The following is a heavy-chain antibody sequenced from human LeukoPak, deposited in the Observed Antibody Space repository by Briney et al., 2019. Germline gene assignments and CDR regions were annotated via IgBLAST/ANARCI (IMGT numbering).Heavy chain of an antibody. J-gene: IGHJ5*02. V-gene: IGHV3-30*03. CDR1: GFTFSGHS. D-gene: IGHD6-19*01. Sequence: GGSLRLSCAASGFTFSGHSMTWVRQAPGKALEWVAVISYDGSSKYYADSVKGRFTISRDNFKNTLYLQMNSLKPEDTAVYYCSSLGLAVAPNWVDPWGQGTLVTVSS. CDR3: SSLGLAVAPNWVDP. CDR2: ISYDGSSK.